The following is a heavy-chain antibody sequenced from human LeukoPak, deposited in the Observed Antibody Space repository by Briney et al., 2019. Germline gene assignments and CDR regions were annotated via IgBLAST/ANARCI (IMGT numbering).Heavy chain of an antibody. V-gene: IGHV3-9*01. Sequence: PGRSLRLSCAASGFTFDDYAMHWVRHAPGKGLEWVSGISWNSGSIGYADSVKGRFTISRDNAKNSLYLQMNSLRAEDTALYYCAKDLGYCSSTSCFRPTIYGMDVWGQGTTVTVSS. CDR2: ISWNSGSI. CDR3: AKDLGYCSSTSCFRPTIYGMDV. J-gene: IGHJ6*02. D-gene: IGHD2-2*01. CDR1: GFTFDDYA.